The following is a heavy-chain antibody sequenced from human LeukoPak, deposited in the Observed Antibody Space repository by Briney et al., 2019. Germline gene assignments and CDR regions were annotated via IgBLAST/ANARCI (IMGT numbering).Heavy chain of an antibody. J-gene: IGHJ6*02. CDR1: GSTVSSIY. CDR3: ARAVVAVAAPYYYHGMDV. CDR2: IFSGGST. D-gene: IGHD6-19*01. V-gene: IGHV3-66*01. Sequence: GGSLRLSCAASGSTVSSIYMTWVRQAPGKGLEWVSVIFSGGSTYYADSVKGRFTISGDSSKNTLYLQMNSLRAEDTGVYYCARAVVAVAAPYYYHGMDVWGQGTTVTVSS.